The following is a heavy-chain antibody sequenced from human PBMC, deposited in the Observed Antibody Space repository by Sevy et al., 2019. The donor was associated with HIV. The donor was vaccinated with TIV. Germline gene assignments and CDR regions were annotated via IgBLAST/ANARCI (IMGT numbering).Heavy chain of an antibody. CDR2: ISAYNGNT. V-gene: IGHV1-18*04. Sequence: ASVKVSCKASGYTFTSYGISWVRQAPGQGLEWMGWISAYNGNTNYAQKLQGRVTMTTDTSTSTAYMELRSLRSDDTAVYYWARFYCSGGSCYYPVDTARGWFDPWGQGTLVTVSS. D-gene: IGHD2-15*01. CDR1: GYTFTSYG. J-gene: IGHJ5*02. CDR3: ARFYCSGGSCYYPVDTARGWFDP.